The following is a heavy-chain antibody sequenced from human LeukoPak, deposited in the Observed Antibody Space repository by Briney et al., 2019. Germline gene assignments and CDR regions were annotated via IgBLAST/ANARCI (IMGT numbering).Heavy chain of an antibody. J-gene: IGHJ3*02. V-gene: IGHV3-66*01. Sequence: PGGSLRLSCAASGFTVSSNYMSWVRQAPGKGLEWVSVIYSGGSTYYADSVKGRFTISRDNSKNTLYLQMNSLRAEDTAVYYCARAPTYYYDSSGYGDAFDIWGQGTMVTVSS. CDR3: ARAPTYYYDSSGYGDAFDI. D-gene: IGHD3-22*01. CDR2: IYSGGST. CDR1: GFTVSSNY.